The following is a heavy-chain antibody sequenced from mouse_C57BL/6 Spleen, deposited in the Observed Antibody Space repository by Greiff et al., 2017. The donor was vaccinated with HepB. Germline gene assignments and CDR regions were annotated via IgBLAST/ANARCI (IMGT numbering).Heavy chain of an antibody. CDR1: GFTFSDFY. D-gene: IGHD2-4*01. CDR2: SRNKANDYTT. Sequence: EVNVVESGGGLVQSGRSLRLSCATSGFTFSDFYMEWVRQAPGKGLEWIAASRNKANDYTTEYSASVKGRFIVSRDTSQSILYLQMNALRAEDTAIYYCARGYYDYDVGFAYWGQGTLVTVSA. J-gene: IGHJ3*01. V-gene: IGHV7-1*01. CDR3: ARGYYDYDVGFAY.